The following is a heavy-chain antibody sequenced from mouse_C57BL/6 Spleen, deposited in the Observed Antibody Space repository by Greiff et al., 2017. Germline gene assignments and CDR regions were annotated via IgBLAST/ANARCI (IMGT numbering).Heavy chain of an antibody. J-gene: IGHJ2*01. CDR3: ARGRLGY. V-gene: IGHV1-69*01. Sequence: QVQLKESGAELVMPGASVKLSCKASGYTFTSYWMHWVKQRPGQGLEWIGEIDPSDSYTNYNQKFKGKSTLTVDKSSSTAYMQLSSLTSEDSAVYYCARGRLGYWGQGTTLTVSS. D-gene: IGHD2-4*01. CDR2: IDPSDSYT. CDR1: GYTFTSYW.